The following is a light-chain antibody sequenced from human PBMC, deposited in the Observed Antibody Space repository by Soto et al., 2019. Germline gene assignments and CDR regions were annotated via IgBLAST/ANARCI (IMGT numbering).Light chain of an antibody. CDR2: AAS. V-gene: IGKV1-39*01. CDR1: QSITSY. CDR3: QQSFNIPRT. Sequence: QMTQSPSSLSASVGDRVTITCRASQSITSYLNWYQQKPGKVPNLLIYAASNLQSEIPSRFSGSGSRIDFTLTITKLEPEDFGTYYGQQSFNIPRTFGQGAKVESK. J-gene: IGKJ1*01.